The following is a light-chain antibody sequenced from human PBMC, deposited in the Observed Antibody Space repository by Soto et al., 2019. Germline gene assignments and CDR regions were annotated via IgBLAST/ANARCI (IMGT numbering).Light chain of an antibody. CDR2: DAS. CDR3: QQYGSSPKT. Sequence: EIVLTRSPDTLSLAPGERATLSCRASQSISNYLAWYQQKPGQAPRLLIYDASNRATGIPARFSGSGSGTDFTLTISSLEPEDFAVYYCQQYGSSPKTFGQGTKVDIK. CDR1: QSISNY. J-gene: IGKJ1*01. V-gene: IGKV3-11*01.